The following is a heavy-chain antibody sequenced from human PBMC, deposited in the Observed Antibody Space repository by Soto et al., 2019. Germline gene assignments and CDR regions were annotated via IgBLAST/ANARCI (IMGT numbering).Heavy chain of an antibody. CDR3: ARFVRSCSGTTCYTRADV. V-gene: IGHV4-61*01. CDR1: GHSFISDTHY. D-gene: IGHD2-2*02. J-gene: IGHJ6*02. Sequence: AETLSITCTVSGHSFISDTHYGSWLRPPPGKRMEWIGFIYSSGSTNYNPSLKSRVTMSVDTSKNQFSLKLRSVIVADTAVYHCARFVRSCSGTTCYTRADVWGQGNTVTVS. CDR2: IYSSGST.